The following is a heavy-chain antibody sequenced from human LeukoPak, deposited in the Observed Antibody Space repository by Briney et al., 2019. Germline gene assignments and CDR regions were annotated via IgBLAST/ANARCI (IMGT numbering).Heavy chain of an antibody. D-gene: IGHD3-22*01. CDR2: ISRDGGTI. Sequence: GGSLRLPCAASGFTFHDYTMHWVRQAPRKGLEWVSLISRDGGTIYYTDSVKGRFTISRDNAKNSLYLQMNSLRAEDTAVYYCARDRSDYYDSSGYYKPYWGQGTLVTVSS. CDR3: ARDRSDYYDSSGYYKPY. CDR1: GFTFHDYT. J-gene: IGHJ4*02. V-gene: IGHV3-43*01.